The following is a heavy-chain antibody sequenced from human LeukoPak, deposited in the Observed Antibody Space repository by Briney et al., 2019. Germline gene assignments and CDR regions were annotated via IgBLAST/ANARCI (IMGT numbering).Heavy chain of an antibody. V-gene: IGHV3-48*04. J-gene: IGHJ6*02. CDR2: IGGSTTTI. CDR1: GFTFSSYS. Sequence: GGSLRLSCAASGFTFSSYSLNWVRQAPGKGLEWVSFIGGSTTTIFYADSAKGRFTISRDNAKNSLYLQMNSLRAEDTAVYYCTTGSRYFDWLYYGMDVWGQGTTVTVSS. D-gene: IGHD3-9*01. CDR3: TTGSRYFDWLYYGMDV.